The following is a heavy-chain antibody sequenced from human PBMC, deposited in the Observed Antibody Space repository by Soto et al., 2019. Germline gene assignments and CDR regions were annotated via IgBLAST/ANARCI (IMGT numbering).Heavy chain of an antibody. Sequence: GGSLRLSCADSGLSFSNYGMHWVRQAPGEGLEWVAAISYDGSNKNYLASVEGRFTISRDNSKKTLYLQMNALRPEDTAVYYCAREFRSGDIFFDYWGQGTLVTVSS. J-gene: IGHJ4*02. CDR1: GLSFSNYG. CDR2: ISYDGSNK. V-gene: IGHV3-30*03. CDR3: AREFRSGDIFFDY. D-gene: IGHD3-3*01.